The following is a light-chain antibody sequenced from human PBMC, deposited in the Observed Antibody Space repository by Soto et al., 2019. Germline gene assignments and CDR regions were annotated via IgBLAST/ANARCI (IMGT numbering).Light chain of an antibody. CDR2: DVS. Sequence: VFTQSPATLSLSPGKRATLSCRASESVDFHLAWYQQKPGQAPRLLIYDVSNRASGIPARFSGSGSETDFTLTISSLEPEDFTVYYCQQRSDWPLTFGQGTRLEI. V-gene: IGKV3-11*01. CDR3: QQRSDWPLT. CDR1: ESVDFH. J-gene: IGKJ5*01.